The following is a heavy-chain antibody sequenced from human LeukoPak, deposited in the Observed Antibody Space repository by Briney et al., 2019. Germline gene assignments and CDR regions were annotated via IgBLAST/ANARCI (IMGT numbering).Heavy chain of an antibody. CDR3: AKGSYRAAAGNFDY. D-gene: IGHD6-13*01. Sequence: SGGSLRLSCAASGFTFSSYGMHWVRQAPGKGLEWVAVISYDGINKYYTDSVKGRFTISRDNSKNTLHLQMNSLRAEDTAVYYCAKGSYRAAAGNFDYWGQGTLVTVSS. J-gene: IGHJ4*02. CDR1: GFTFSSYG. CDR2: ISYDGINK. V-gene: IGHV3-30*18.